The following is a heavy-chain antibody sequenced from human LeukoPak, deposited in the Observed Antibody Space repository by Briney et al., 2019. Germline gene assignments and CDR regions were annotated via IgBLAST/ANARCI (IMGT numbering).Heavy chain of an antibody. Sequence: GGSLRLSCATSGFTFSNFAMHWVRQAPGKGLEWVAILEYDRRNEYYAESVKGRFSISRDNSKNTLYLQMNSLRADDTAVYYCAREPLEALAGTSEYWGQGTLVTVSS. D-gene: IGHD6-19*01. J-gene: IGHJ4*02. CDR3: AREPLEALAGTSEY. CDR1: GFTFSNFA. CDR2: LEYDRRNE. V-gene: IGHV3-30*04.